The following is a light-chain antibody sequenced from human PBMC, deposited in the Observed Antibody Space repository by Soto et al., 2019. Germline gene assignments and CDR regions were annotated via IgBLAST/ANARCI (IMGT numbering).Light chain of an antibody. CDR3: QQSYTTPT. CDR2: WAS. Sequence: DIVMTQSPDSLAVSLGERATINCKSSQSVLYSSSNKNYLAWYQQKPGQPPKLLISWASTRGSGVPDRFTGSGSGTDFALTVSRLQAEDVAVYYCQQSYTTPTFGQGTEVEIK. J-gene: IGKJ1*01. CDR1: QSVLYSSSNKNY. V-gene: IGKV4-1*01.